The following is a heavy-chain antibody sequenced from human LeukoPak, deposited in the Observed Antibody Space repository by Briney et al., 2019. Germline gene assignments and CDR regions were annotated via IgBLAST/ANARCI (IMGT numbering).Heavy chain of an antibody. V-gene: IGHV3-23*01. CDR3: AREYRSSSGRAFDY. D-gene: IGHD6-6*01. CDR1: RFTFSSYT. Sequence: GGSLRLSCATSRFTFSSYTLSWVRQAPGKGLEWVSAISGSGDSTYYADSVKGRFTISRENAKNSLYLQMNSLRAGDTAVYYCAREYRSSSGRAFDYWGQGTLVTVSS. J-gene: IGHJ4*02. CDR2: ISGSGDST.